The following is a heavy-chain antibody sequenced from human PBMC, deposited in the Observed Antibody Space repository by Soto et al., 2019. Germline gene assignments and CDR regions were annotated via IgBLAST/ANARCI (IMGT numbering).Heavy chain of an antibody. CDR3: ARDYSGWSNWFDP. CDR1: GFTFGSYA. V-gene: IGHV3-23*01. J-gene: IGHJ5*02. Sequence: PGGSLRLSCAASGFTFGSYAMSWVRQAPGKGLEWVSAISGSGGSTYYADSVKGRFTISRDNSKNTLYLQMNSLRAEDTAVYYCARDYSGWSNWFDPWGQGTLVTVSS. D-gene: IGHD5-12*01. CDR2: ISGSGGST.